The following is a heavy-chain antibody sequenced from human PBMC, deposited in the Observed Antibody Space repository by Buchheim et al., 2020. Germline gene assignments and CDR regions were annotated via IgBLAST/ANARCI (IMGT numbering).Heavy chain of an antibody. CDR1: GFTFSSYS. CDR3: ARDPGGLRFLEWSDFDY. CDR2: ISSSSSTI. V-gene: IGHV3-48*01. Sequence: EVQLVESGGGLVQPGGSLRLSCAASGFTFSSYSMNWVRQAPGKGLEWVSYISSSSSTIYYADSVKGRFTISRDNAKNSLYLQMNSLRAEDTAVYYCARDPGGLRFLEWSDFDYWGQGTL. J-gene: IGHJ4*02. D-gene: IGHD3-3*01.